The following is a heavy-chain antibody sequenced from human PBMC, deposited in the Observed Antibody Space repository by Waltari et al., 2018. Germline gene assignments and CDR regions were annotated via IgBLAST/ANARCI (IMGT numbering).Heavy chain of an antibody. J-gene: IGHJ4*02. CDR3: AKDKAVGQMGAADY. V-gene: IGHV3-43*01. CDR1: GFTFDDYT. D-gene: IGHD3-16*01. Sequence: EVQLVESGGVVVQPGGSLRLSCAASGFTFDDYTMHWVRQAPGKGLEWVSLISWDGGSTYYADSVKGRFTISRDNSKNSLYLQMNSLRTEDTALYYCAKDKAVGQMGAADYWGQGTLVTVSS. CDR2: ISWDGGST.